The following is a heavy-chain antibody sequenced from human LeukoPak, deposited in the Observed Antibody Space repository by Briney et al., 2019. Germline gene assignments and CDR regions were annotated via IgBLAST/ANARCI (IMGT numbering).Heavy chain of an antibody. CDR2: IYYSGST. J-gene: IGHJ6*02. Sequence: SETLSLTCAVSGGSISSYYWSWIRQPPGKGLEWIGYIYYSGSTNYNPSLKSRVTISVDTSKNQFSLKLSSVTAADTAVYYCARLVDYYYGMDVWGQGTTVTVSS. D-gene: IGHD2-15*01. CDR3: ARLVDYYYGMDV. V-gene: IGHV4-59*08. CDR1: GGSISSYY.